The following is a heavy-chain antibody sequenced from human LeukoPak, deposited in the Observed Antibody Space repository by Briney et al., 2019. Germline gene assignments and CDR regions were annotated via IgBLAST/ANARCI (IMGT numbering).Heavy chain of an antibody. V-gene: IGHV4-59*07. Sequence: SDTLSLTRTVSGGSISSYYCSWIQQPPGGGLEWIGYIYYSGSTNYHPSLKRRVTISIDTPKNYLSLTESCVTSPDTRVYQCAINRAAGYGQTYYFDYWGEGTLVTVSS. CDR1: GGSISSYY. CDR3: AINRAAGYGQTYYFDY. J-gene: IGHJ4*02. D-gene: IGHD5-18*01. CDR2: IYYSGST.